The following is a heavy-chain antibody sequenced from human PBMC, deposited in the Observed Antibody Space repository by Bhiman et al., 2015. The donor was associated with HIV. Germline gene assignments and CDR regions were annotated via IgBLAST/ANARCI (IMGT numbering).Heavy chain of an antibody. CDR2: ISSSSSYI. V-gene: IGHV3-21*01. Sequence: VHLVESGGGVVQPGRSLRLSCAASGFTFSIYSMNWVRQAPGKGLEWVSSISSSSSYIYYADSVKGRFTISRDNAKNSLYLQVNSLRAEDTAVYYCAREFTGYSSSNFDYWGQGTLVTVSS. CDR1: GFTFSIYS. J-gene: IGHJ4*02. CDR3: AREFTGYSSSNFDY. D-gene: IGHD6-13*01.